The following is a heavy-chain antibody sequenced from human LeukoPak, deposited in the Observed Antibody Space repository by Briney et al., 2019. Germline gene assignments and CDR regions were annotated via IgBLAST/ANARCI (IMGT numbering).Heavy chain of an antibody. CDR3: ARGFSPGLRFDP. CDR2: IDLSGST. D-gene: IGHD5-12*01. J-gene: IGHJ5*02. Sequence: PSETLSLTCAVYGGSFSTYSWSWIRQPPGKGLEWIGEIDLSGSTKYSPSLKSRVATSVDTSNNQFSLNLRSVTAADTAVYYCARGFSPGLRFDPWGQGTLVTVSS. CDR1: GGSFSTYS. V-gene: IGHV4-34*01.